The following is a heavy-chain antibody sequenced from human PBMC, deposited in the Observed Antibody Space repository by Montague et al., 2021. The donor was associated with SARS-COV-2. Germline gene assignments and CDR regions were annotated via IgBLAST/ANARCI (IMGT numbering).Heavy chain of an antibody. J-gene: IGHJ4*02. D-gene: IGHD3-9*01. CDR3: ARSYYDILTAYYTPFDY. CDR1: GFSLSTSGMR. CDR2: IDWDYDK. V-gene: IGHV2-70*04. Sequence: VKPTQTLTLTCTFSGFSLSTSGMRASWIRQPPGKALEWLARIDWDYDKFYSTSLKTRLTISKDTSKNQVGLTMTNMDPVDTATYYCARSYYDILTAYYTPFDYWGQGTLVTVSS.